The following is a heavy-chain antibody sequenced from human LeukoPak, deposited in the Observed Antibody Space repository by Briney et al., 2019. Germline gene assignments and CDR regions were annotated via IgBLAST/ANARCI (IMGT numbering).Heavy chain of an antibody. CDR3: AKDRWDSSGWYRPRSFPSYFDY. Sequence: GGSLRLSCAASGFTFSSYAMHWVRQAPGKGLEWVAVISYDGSNKYYADSVKGRFTISRDNSKNTLYLQMNSLRAEDTAVYYCAKDRWDSSGWYRPRSFPSYFDYWGQGTLVTVSS. CDR1: GFTFSSYA. V-gene: IGHV3-30*04. CDR2: ISYDGSNK. D-gene: IGHD6-19*01. J-gene: IGHJ4*02.